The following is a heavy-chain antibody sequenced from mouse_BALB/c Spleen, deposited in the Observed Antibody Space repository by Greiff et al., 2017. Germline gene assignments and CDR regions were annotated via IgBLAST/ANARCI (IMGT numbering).Heavy chain of an antibody. CDR1: GFTFSSYT. CDR3: ARANPYYFDY. CDR2: ISNGGGST. D-gene: IGHD4-1*01. J-gene: IGHJ2*01. V-gene: IGHV5-12-2*01. Sequence: EVHLVESGGGLVQPGGSLKLSCAASGFTFSSYTMSWVRQTPEKRLEWVAYISNGGGSTYYPDTVKGRFTISRDNAKNTLYLQMSSLKSEDTAMYYCARANPYYFDYWGQGTTLTVSS.